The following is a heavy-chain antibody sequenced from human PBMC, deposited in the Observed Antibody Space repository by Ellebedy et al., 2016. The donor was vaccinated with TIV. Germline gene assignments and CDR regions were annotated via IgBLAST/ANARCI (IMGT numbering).Heavy chain of an antibody. D-gene: IGHD6-19*01. CDR3: VNSGWYEEGFHGMEV. J-gene: IGHJ6*02. CDR2: IFPGGTT. V-gene: IGHV4-59*01. CDR1: GGSIRGYY. Sequence: MPSETLSLTCSVSGGSIRGYYWSWIRQTPGKGLEWIGYIFPGGTTEYNPSLQSRVTMSADTSKNQVFLKLSSVTAADTAVYYWVNSGWYEEGFHGMEVWGQGTTVTVAS.